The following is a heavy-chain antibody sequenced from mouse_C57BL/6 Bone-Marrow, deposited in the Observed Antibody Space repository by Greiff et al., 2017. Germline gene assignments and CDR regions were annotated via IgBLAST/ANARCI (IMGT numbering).Heavy chain of an antibody. D-gene: IGHD1-1*01. CDR2: IDPENGDT. CDR3: TPTTVVDFDY. J-gene: IGHJ2*01. V-gene: IGHV14-4*01. CDR1: GFNIKDDY. Sequence: EVQLQQSGAELVRPGASVKLSCTASGFNIKDDYMHWVKQRPEPGLEWIGWIDPENGDTEYASKFQGKATITSDTSSNTAYLQLSSLTSEDTAVYYWTPTTVVDFDYWGQGTTLTVAS.